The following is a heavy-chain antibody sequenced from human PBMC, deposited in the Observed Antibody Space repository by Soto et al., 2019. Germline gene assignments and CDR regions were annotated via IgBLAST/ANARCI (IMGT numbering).Heavy chain of an antibody. V-gene: IGHV1-18*04. D-gene: IGHD6-6*01. J-gene: IGHJ4*02. Sequence: GASGKVCCKASGYRFSTYGINWLRQAPGQGPEWLGWTSTNNDDRSYAQKFRGRVTFTTDTSTSTAYMELRSLISDDTAVYFCARERYVASRHSHYDSWGQGTQVTVSS. CDR2: TSTNNDDR. CDR3: ARERYVASRHSHYDS. CDR1: GYRFSTYG.